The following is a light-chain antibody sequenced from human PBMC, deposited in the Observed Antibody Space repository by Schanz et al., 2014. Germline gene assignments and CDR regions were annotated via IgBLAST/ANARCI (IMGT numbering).Light chain of an antibody. V-gene: IGLV2-8*01. Sequence: QSALTQPPSASGSPGQSVTISCTGTSSDVGGYNYVSWYQQHPGKAPKLMIYEVNKRPSGVPDRFSGSKSGNTASLAISGLQSEDETDYYCAAWDDSLDGWAFGGGTKLTVL. J-gene: IGLJ3*02. CDR2: EVN. CDR3: AAWDDSLDGWA. CDR1: SSDVGGYNY.